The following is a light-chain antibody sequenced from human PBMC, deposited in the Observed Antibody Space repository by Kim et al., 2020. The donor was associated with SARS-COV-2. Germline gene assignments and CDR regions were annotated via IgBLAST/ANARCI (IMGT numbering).Light chain of an antibody. Sequence: ASVGDGVTITCRASQGISNHLAWYQQKPGKGPKVLIAAASTLQRGVPSRFSGSRSGTDFTLTISSLQPEDVATYYCQKHDSAPLTFGQGTKVDIK. V-gene: IGKV1-27*01. J-gene: IGKJ1*01. CDR1: QGISNH. CDR3: QKHDSAPLT. CDR2: AAS.